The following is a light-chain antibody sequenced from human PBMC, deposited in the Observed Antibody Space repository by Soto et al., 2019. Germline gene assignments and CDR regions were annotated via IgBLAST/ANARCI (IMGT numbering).Light chain of an antibody. J-gene: IGKJ1*01. CDR3: QQYNSYS. Sequence: ELVMTQSPATLSVSPGERATLSCRASQSFSSNVAWYQQKPGQAPRLLIYGTSTRVTGIPAMFSCSGSGTEFTLTISSLQSDDLATYYCQQYNSYSFGQGTKVDI. V-gene: IGKV3-15*01. CDR2: GTS. CDR1: QSFSSN.